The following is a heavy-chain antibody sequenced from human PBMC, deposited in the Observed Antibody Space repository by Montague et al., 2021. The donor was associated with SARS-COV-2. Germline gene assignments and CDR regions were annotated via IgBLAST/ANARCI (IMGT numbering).Heavy chain of an antibody. CDR2: IYSGGST. J-gene: IGHJ6*02. CDR3: ARGDNYDNYYYGMDV. Sequence: SLRLSCAASGFTVSSNYMSWVRQAPGKGLEWVPVIYSGGSTYYADSVKGRFTISRDNSKNTLYLQMNSLRAEDTAVYYCARGDNYDNYYYGMDVWGQGTTVTVSS. CDR1: GFTVSSNY. D-gene: IGHD3-9*01. V-gene: IGHV3-53*01.